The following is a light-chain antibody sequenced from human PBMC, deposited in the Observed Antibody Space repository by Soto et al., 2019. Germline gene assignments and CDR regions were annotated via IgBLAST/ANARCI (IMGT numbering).Light chain of an antibody. CDR2: GAS. CDR1: QSVSTN. CDR3: QQYNNWPPWT. Sequence: EIVMTQSPATLSVSPGERATLSCRASQSVSTNLAWYQQKPGQTPRLLIYGASTRATGIPARISGSGSGTEFTLTISSLQSEDSAIYYCQQYNNWPPWTFGQGTKVEIK. V-gene: IGKV3-15*01. J-gene: IGKJ1*01.